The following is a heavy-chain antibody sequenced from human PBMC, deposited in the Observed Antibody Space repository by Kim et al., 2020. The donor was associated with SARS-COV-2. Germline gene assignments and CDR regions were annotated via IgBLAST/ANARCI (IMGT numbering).Heavy chain of an antibody. J-gene: IGHJ3*02. Sequence: GGSLRLSCAASGFTFSSYWMSWVRQAPGKGLEWVANIKQDGSEKYYVDSVKGRFTISRDNAKNSLYLQMNSLRAEDTAVYYCARVSSPYYDFWSGYSLAFDIWGQGTMVTVSS. D-gene: IGHD3-3*01. CDR2: IKQDGSEK. CDR3: ARVSSPYYDFWSGYSLAFDI. V-gene: IGHV3-7*03. CDR1: GFTFSSYW.